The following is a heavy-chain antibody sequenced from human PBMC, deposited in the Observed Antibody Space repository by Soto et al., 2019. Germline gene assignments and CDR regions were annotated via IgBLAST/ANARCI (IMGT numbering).Heavy chain of an antibody. CDR3: AHCSTGFSSYPDY. CDR2: IYWDDDK. CDR1: GFSLYTRGGG. V-gene: IGHV2-5*02. J-gene: IGHJ4*02. D-gene: IGHD6-19*01. Sequence: QITLKESGPTLVKPTQTLTLICTFSGFSLYTRGGGVGWIRQPPGKALEWLALIYWDDDKRYSSSLKNRLTITKDTSKSQVVLTITNMDPVDTATYYCAHCSTGFSSYPDYWGQGTLVTVSS.